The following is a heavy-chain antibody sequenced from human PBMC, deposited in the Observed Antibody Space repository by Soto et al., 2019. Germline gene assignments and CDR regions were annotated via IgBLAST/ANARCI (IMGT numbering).Heavy chain of an antibody. V-gene: IGHV3-7*03. CDR1: VFTFSTYW. D-gene: IGHD5-12*01. J-gene: IGHJ6*02. CDR2: IKKDEGEK. CDR3: TREGYPFALDV. Sequence: EVQLVEYGGGWVQPGGSLRLSCAASVFTFSTYWMSWVRQAQGKGLEWVANIKKDEGEKYYVDSVRGRLTTSRDKSRNFFYLQMNSLTGEDTAVYYCTREGYPFALDVWGLGTSVTVSS.